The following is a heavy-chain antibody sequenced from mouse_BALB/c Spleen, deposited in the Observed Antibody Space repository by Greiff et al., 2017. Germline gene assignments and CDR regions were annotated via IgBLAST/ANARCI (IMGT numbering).Heavy chain of an antibody. J-gene: IGHJ4*01. Sequence: QVQLQQSGPGLVAPSQSLSITCTVTGFSFTSYGVHWVRQPPGKGLEWLGVIWAGGSTNYNSDLMSRLSISKNNSTSQVFLKMNSLQTDDTAMYYWARAYGNYYAMDYWGQGTSVTVSS. CDR3: ARAYGNYYAMDY. CDR2: IWAGGST. V-gene: IGHV2-9*02. D-gene: IGHD2-1*01. CDR1: GFSFTSYG.